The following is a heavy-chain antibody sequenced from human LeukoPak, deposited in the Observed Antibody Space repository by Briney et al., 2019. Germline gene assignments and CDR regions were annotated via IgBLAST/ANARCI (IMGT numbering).Heavy chain of an antibody. V-gene: IGHV3-48*01. J-gene: IGHJ4*02. D-gene: IGHD3-22*01. CDR3: ARGQFRLSDYDSSGFDY. CDR1: GFTFSSYS. CDR2: ISSSSSTI. Sequence: GGSLRLSCAASGFTFSSYSMNWVRQAPGKGLEWVSYISSSSSTIYYADSVKGRFTISRDNAKNSLYLQMNSLRAEDTAVYYCARGQFRLSDYDSSGFDYWGQGTLVTVSS.